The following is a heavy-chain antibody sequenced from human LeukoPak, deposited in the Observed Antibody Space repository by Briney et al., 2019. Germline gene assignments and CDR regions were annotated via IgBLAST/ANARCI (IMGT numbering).Heavy chain of an antibody. D-gene: IGHD3-3*01. CDR2: ISAVGGST. V-gene: IGHV3-64*01. Sequence: PGGSLRLSCAASGFNFSAYAVHWVRQAPGKGLEYVSGISAVGGSTYYAKSVKGRFTISRDNSNNTVYLEINSLRSDDTGVYYCARPLERRLIHYFDFWGPGTLVTVSS. CDR1: GFNFSAYA. CDR3: ARPLERRLIHYFDF. J-gene: IGHJ4*02.